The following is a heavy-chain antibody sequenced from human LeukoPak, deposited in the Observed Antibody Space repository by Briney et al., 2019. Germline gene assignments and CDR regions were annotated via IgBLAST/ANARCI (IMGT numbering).Heavy chain of an antibody. D-gene: IGHD3-10*01. CDR2: ITYDGYYK. V-gene: IGHV3-30*03. Sequence: GGSLRLSCAASGFTFSTYGMHWVRQAPGKGLEWVGLITYDGYYKYYSDSVKGRFTISSDTSKNTLSLQMNSLRAEDTAVYYCARDLSPVVRASPMGYWGQGTLVTVSS. CDR1: GFTFSTYG. CDR3: ARDLSPVVRASPMGY. J-gene: IGHJ4*02.